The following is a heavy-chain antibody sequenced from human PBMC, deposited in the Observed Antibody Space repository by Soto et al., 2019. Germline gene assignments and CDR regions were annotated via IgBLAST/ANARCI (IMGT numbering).Heavy chain of an antibody. CDR3: ARGPSGNTGIDY. CDR1: GYTFTGYY. V-gene: IGHV1-2*04. D-gene: IGHD2-2*02. J-gene: IGHJ4*02. Sequence: ASVKVSCKASGYTFTGYYIHWVRQAPGQGLEWMGWINPNSGGTNYAQKFQGWVTMTRDTSISTAYMELSRLRSDDTAVYYCARGPSGNTGIDYWGQGTLVTVSS. CDR2: INPNSGGT.